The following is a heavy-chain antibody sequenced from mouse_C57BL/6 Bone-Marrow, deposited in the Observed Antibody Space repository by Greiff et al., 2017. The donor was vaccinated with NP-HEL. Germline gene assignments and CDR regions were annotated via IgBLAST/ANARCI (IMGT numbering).Heavy chain of an antibody. Sequence: EVKVEESGGGLVKPGGSLKLSCAASGFTFSSYAMSWVRQTPEKRLEWVATISDGGSYTYYPDNVKGRFTISRDNAKNNLYLQMSHLKSEDTAMYYCARDLTTVVGDAMDYWGQGTSVTVSS. J-gene: IGHJ4*01. V-gene: IGHV5-4*01. CDR3: ARDLTTVVGDAMDY. CDR2: ISDGGSYT. CDR1: GFTFSSYA. D-gene: IGHD1-1*01.